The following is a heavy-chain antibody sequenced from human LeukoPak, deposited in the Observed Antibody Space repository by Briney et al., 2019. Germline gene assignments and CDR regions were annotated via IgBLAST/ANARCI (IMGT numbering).Heavy chain of an antibody. CDR2: IYSGGST. D-gene: IGHD3-3*01. CDR3: ARWEWLSAFDI. V-gene: IGHV3-53*01. J-gene: IGHJ3*02. CDR1: GISVSSGY. Sequence: GGSLRLSCAASGISVSSGYMNWVRQAPGKGLEWVSVIYSGGSTYYADSVKGRFTISRDNSKNTLYLQMNSLRAEDTAVYYCARWEWLSAFDIWGQGTMVTVSS.